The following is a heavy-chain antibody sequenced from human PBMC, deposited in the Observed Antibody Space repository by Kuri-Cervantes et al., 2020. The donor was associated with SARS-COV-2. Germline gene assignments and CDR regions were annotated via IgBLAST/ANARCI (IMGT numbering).Heavy chain of an antibody. CDR3: ARDAGQWLGDNWFDP. J-gene: IGHJ5*02. CDR2: ISAYNGNT. CDR1: GYTFTSYG. Sequence: ASVKVSCKASGYTFTSYGISWVRQAPGQGLEWMGWISAYNGNTNYAQKFQGRVTITRNTSISTAYMELSSLRSEDTAVYYCARDAGQWLGDNWFDPWGQGTLVPSPQ. V-gene: IGHV1-18*01. D-gene: IGHD6-19*01.